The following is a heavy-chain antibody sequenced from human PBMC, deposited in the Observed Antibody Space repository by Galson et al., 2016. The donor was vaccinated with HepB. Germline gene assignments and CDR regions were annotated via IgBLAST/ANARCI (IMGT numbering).Heavy chain of an antibody. D-gene: IGHD1-26*01. V-gene: IGHV2-5*02. Sequence: PALVKPTQTLTLTCTFSGFSLHTRGVRVGWIRQTPEKALEWLALIYWDDHKRYSSSLQTRLNITGDTARSQVVLTMTNMEPVDTATYYCARVKSGALNWFDPGGQGTLVTVSS. CDR3: ARVKSGALNWFDP. CDR1: GFSLHTRGVR. CDR2: IYWDDHK. J-gene: IGHJ5*02.